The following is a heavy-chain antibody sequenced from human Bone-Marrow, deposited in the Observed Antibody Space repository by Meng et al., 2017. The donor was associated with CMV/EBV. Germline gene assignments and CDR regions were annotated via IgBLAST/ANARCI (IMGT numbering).Heavy chain of an antibody. Sequence: ASVKVSCKASGYTFTSYGISWVRQAPGQGLEWMGWSSAYNGNTNYAQKLQGRVTMTTDTSTSTAYMELRSLRSDDTAVYYCARVRSRITMIVVVIYDAFDIWGQGTMVTVSS. CDR3: ARVRSRITMIVVVIYDAFDI. V-gene: IGHV1-18*01. CDR1: GYTFTSYG. D-gene: IGHD3-22*01. J-gene: IGHJ3*02. CDR2: SSAYNGNT.